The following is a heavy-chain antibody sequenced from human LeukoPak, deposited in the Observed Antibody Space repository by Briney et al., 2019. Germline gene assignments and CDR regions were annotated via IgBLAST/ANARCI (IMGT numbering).Heavy chain of an antibody. D-gene: IGHD5-18*01. J-gene: IGHJ5*02. Sequence: SETLSLTCIVSGASISLFYWSWVRHPPGKGLEWIGYMHYSGRTNYNPSLKSRVTMSLDTSKNHFSLKLRSVTAADTAVYYCARVSPDTATDYGWFDPWGQGALVTVSS. CDR1: GASISLFY. CDR3: ARVSPDTATDYGWFDP. V-gene: IGHV4-59*01. CDR2: MHYSGRT.